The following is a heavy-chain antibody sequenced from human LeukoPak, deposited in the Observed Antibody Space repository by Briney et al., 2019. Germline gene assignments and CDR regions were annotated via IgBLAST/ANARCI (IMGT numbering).Heavy chain of an antibody. J-gene: IGHJ5*02. CDR3: ARRIPYGVAGRNPYNWFDP. CDR1: GGSISSSSYY. D-gene: IGHD6-19*01. V-gene: IGHV4-39*07. CDR2: IYYSGST. Sequence: SETLSLTCTVSGGSISSSSYYWGWIRQPPGTGLEWIGSIYYSGSTNYNPSLKSRVTISVDTSKNQFSLKLSSVTAADTAVYYCARRIPYGVAGRNPYNWFDPWGQGTLVTVSS.